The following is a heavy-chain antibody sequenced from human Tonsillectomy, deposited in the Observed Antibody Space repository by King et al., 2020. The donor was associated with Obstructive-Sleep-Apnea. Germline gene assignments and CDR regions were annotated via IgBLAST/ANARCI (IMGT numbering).Heavy chain of an antibody. D-gene: IGHD3-9*01. CDR3: ASGYNDILTVYVY. CDR1: GGTFSSYA. V-gene: IGHV1-69*17. Sequence: VQLVESGAEVKKPGSSVKFSCKASGGTFSSYAVSWVRQAPGQGLEWMGGIIPNVDITNYAQKFQGRVTITADKSTSTAYMGLSNLRSEDTAVYYCASGYNDILTVYVYWGQGTLVTVSS. CDR2: IIPNVDIT. J-gene: IGHJ4*02.